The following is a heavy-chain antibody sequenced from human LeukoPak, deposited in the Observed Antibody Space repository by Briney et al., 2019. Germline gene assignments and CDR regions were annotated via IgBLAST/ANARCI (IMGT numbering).Heavy chain of an antibody. CDR2: IYYSGST. CDR3: ARSGRGSSAGFDY. Sequence: SETLALTCTVSGGSISSYYWSWIRQPPGKGLEWIGYIYYSGSTNYTPSLKSRVTISVDTSKNQFSLKLNSVTAADTAVYYCARSGRGSSAGFDYWGQGTLVTVSS. V-gene: IGHV4-59*01. CDR1: GGSISSYY. D-gene: IGHD3-10*01. J-gene: IGHJ4*02.